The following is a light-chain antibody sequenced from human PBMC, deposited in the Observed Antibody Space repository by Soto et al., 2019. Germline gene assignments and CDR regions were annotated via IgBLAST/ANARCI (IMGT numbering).Light chain of an antibody. V-gene: IGKV1-9*01. J-gene: IGKJ3*01. CDR3: QQLNSFPIP. CDR1: QGIANF. Sequence: IQLTQSPSSLSASVGDRVTISCRASQGIANFLAWYQQKPGKAPKLLIYGASTLQRGGPSRFSGSGSGTDFTLTISSLQPEDFATYYCQQLNSFPIPFGPGTKVDIK. CDR2: GAS.